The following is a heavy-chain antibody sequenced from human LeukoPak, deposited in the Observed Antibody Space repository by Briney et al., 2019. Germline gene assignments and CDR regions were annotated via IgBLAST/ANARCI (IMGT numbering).Heavy chain of an antibody. J-gene: IGHJ4*02. D-gene: IGHD3-3*01. Sequence: SETLSLTCTVSGGSISSYYWSWIPQPPGKGLEWIGYIYYSGSTNYNPSLKSRVTISVDTSKNQFSLKLSSVTAADTAVYYCARAGVVNRSPFDYWGQGTLVTVSS. CDR2: IYYSGST. CDR3: ARAGVVNRSPFDY. V-gene: IGHV4-59*01. CDR1: GGSISSYY.